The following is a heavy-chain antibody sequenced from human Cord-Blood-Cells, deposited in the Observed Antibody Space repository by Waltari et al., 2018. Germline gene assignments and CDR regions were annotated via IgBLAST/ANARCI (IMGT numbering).Heavy chain of an antibody. CDR3: ARRDGYQLLYYFDY. CDR1: GGSFSGYS. V-gene: IGHV4-34*01. J-gene: IGHJ4*02. CDR2: INHSGST. D-gene: IGHD2-2*01. Sequence: QVQLQQWGAGLLKPSETLSLTCAASGGSFSGYSWSWIRQPPGKGLEWIGEINHSGSTNYNPSLKSRVTISVDTSKNQFSLKLSSVTAADTAVYYCARRDGYQLLYYFDYWGQGTLVTVSS.